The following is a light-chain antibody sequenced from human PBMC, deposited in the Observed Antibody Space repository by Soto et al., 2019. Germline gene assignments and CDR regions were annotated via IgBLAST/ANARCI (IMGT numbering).Light chain of an antibody. V-gene: IGKV3-15*01. Sequence: RVVTQAASALSISPGESATLYCRASQSVYNNLAWYQQRPGQAPRLLIYDASTRATGVPARFSGSASGTEFTLTISSLQSEDFAVYYCHHYNNWPYSFGQGTKVDIK. CDR3: HHYNNWPYS. J-gene: IGKJ2*01. CDR2: DAS. CDR1: QSVYNN.